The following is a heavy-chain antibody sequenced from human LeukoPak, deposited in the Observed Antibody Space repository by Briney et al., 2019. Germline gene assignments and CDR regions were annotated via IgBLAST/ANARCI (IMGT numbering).Heavy chain of an antibody. V-gene: IGHV3-48*03. J-gene: IGHJ3*02. Sequence: GGSLRLSCAASGFTFSSYEMNWVRQAPGKGLEWVSYISSSGSTIYYADSVKGRFTISRDNAKNSLYLQMNSLRAEDTAVYYCARPSRRSYNASDIWGQGTMVTVSS. CDR1: GFTFSSYE. CDR2: ISSSGSTI. D-gene: IGHD1-26*01. CDR3: ARPSRRSYNASDI.